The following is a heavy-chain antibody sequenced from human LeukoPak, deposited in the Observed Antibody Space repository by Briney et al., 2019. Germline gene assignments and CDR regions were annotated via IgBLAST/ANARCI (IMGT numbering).Heavy chain of an antibody. V-gene: IGHV4-59*12. CDR1: GGSISSYY. CDR2: IYYSGST. Sequence: SETLSLTCTVSGGSISSYYWSWIRQPPGKGLEWIGYIYYSGSTNYNPSLKSRVTISVDTSKNQFSLRLSSVTAADTAVYYCARWYSGSSTFDYWGQGTLVTVSS. D-gene: IGHD1-26*01. CDR3: ARWYSGSSTFDY. J-gene: IGHJ4*02.